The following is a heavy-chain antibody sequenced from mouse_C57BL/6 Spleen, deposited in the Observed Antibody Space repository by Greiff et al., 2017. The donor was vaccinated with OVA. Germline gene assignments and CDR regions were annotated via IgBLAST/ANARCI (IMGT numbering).Heavy chain of an antibody. CDR3: ARIVDGSRGAWFAY. CDR2: IWWDDDK. D-gene: IGHD1-1*01. J-gene: IGHJ3*01. V-gene: IGHV8-8*01. Sequence: QVTLKVCGPGILQPSQTLSLTCSFSGFSLSTFGMGVGWIRQPSGKGLEWLAHIWWDDDKYYTPALKSRLTISKDTSKNQVFLKIANVDTADTATYYCARIVDGSRGAWFAYWGQGTLVTVSA. CDR1: GFSLSTFGMG.